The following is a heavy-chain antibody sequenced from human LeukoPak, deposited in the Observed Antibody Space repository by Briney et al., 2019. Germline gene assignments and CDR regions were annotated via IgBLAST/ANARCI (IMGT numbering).Heavy chain of an antibody. D-gene: IGHD5-18*01. CDR1: GFTFSSYA. J-gene: IGHJ4*02. CDR2: ISGSGGST. V-gene: IGHV3-23*01. Sequence: GGSLRLSCAASGFTFSSYAMSWVRQAPGKGLEWVSAISGSGGSTYYADSVKGRFTISRDNSKSTLYLQMNSLRAEDTAVYYCATDVDTAIEFDYWGQGTLVTVSS. CDR3: ATDVDTAIEFDY.